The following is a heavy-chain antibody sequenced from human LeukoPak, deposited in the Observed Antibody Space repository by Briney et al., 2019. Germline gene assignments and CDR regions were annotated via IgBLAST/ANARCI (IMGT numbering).Heavy chain of an antibody. CDR3: ATASIVGATFLY. J-gene: IGHJ4*02. V-gene: IGHV1-24*01. Sequence: ASVRVSCTVSGYTLTELSMHWVRRAPGKGLEWMGGFDPEDGETIYAQKFQGRVTMTEDTSTDTAYMELSSLRSEDTAVYYCATASIVGATFLYWGQGTLVTVSS. D-gene: IGHD1-26*01. CDR1: GYTLTELS. CDR2: FDPEDGET.